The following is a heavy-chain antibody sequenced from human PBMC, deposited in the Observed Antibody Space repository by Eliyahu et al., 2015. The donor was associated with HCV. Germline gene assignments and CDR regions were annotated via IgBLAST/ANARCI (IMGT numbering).Heavy chain of an antibody. CDR1: GFXFSSYA. J-gene: IGHJ5*02. D-gene: IGHD3-22*01. V-gene: IGHV3-23*01. CDR3: AKAPGYYYDRGWVWFDP. Sequence: EVQLLESGGGLVQPGGSLRLSCAASGFXFSSYAMXWVRQAPGKGLEXVSAISAGGGSTYYADSVKGRFTISRDNSKNTLYLQMNSLRAEDTAVYYCAKAPGYYYDRGWVWFDPWGQGTLVTVSS. CDR2: ISAGGGST.